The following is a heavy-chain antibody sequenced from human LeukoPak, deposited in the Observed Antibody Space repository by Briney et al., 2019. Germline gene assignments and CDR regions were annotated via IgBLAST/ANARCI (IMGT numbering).Heavy chain of an antibody. CDR3: AQGLLWFGELFHH. J-gene: IGHJ4*02. CDR1: GFSRRTRGGG. Sequence: SXPTLVNPPQTLTLTCTFSGFSRRTRGGGVGWIRQPPGKALEWLSLIYWNDDTRYSPSLNTRLTITKHTSKNQVVLTMTNMDPVDTATYYCAQGLLWFGELFHHWGQGTLVTVSS. V-gene: IGHV2-5*01. D-gene: IGHD3-10*01. CDR2: IYWNDDT.